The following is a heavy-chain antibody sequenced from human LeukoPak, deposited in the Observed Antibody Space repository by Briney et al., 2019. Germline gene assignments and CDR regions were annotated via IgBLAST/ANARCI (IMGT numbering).Heavy chain of an antibody. Sequence: ASVKVSCKASGYTFTGYYMHWVRQAPGQGLEWMGWINPNSGGTNYAQKFQGRVTMTRDTSISTAYMELSRLRSDDTAVYYCARERVGADNDAFDIWGQGTMVTVSS. CDR2: INPNSGGT. J-gene: IGHJ3*02. D-gene: IGHD1-26*01. CDR3: ARERVGADNDAFDI. V-gene: IGHV1-2*02. CDR1: GYTFTGYY.